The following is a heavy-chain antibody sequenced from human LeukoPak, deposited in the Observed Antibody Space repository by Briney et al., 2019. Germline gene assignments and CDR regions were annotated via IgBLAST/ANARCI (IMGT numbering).Heavy chain of an antibody. V-gene: IGHV3-7*01. D-gene: IGHD4-11*01. CDR3: ARGGVTAGFDY. CDR2: INREGTKI. Sequence: PGGSLRLSCAASGFTLGVSWMTWVRQAPGKGLEWVANINREGTKIDYLDSVKGRFTISRDSAKNALYLQINSLRVEDTAVYFCARGGVTAGFDYWGQGTLVTVSS. CDR1: GFTLGVSW. J-gene: IGHJ4*02.